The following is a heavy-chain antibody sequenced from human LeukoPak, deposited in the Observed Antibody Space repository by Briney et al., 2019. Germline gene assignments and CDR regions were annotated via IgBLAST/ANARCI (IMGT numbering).Heavy chain of an antibody. CDR2: IYYTGTT. D-gene: IGHD4-17*01. J-gene: IGHJ4*02. V-gene: IGHV4-39*07. Sequence: PSETLSLTCTVSGGPISSSSYYWGWIRQPPGKGLEWIGTIYYTGTTYHNSSLRSRVTISVDTSKNQFSLELSSVTAADTAVYYCARLKATVSIHAYFDSWGQGTLVTVSS. CDR3: ARLKATVSIHAYFDS. CDR1: GGPISSSSYY.